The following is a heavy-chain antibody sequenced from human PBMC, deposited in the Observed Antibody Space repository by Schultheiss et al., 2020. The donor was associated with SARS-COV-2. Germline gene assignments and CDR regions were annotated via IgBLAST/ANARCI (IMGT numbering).Heavy chain of an antibody. CDR2: IYYSGST. D-gene: IGHD6-6*01. J-gene: IGHJ4*02. CDR3: ARAGSRAARRTAYFDY. Sequence: SETLSLTCTVSGGSVSSGSYYWSWIRQPPGKGLEWIGYIYYSGSTYYNPSLKSRVTISVDTSKNQFSLKLSSVTAADTAVYYCARAGSRAARRTAYFDYWGQGTLVTVSS. V-gene: IGHV4-31*03. CDR1: GGSVSSGSYY.